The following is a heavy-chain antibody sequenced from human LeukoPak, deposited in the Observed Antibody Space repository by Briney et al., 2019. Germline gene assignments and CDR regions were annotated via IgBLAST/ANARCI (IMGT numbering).Heavy chain of an antibody. D-gene: IGHD5-12*01. CDR2: ISAYNGNT. CDR1: GYTFTSYG. J-gene: IGHJ4*02. V-gene: IGHV1-18*03. Sequence: GASVKVSCKASGYTFTSYGISWVRQAPGQGLEWMGWISAYNGNTNYAQKLQGRVTMTTDTSTSTAYMELRSLRSDDMAVYHCARNGRGGYDSLSDYWGQGTLVTVSS. CDR3: ARNGRGGYDSLSDY.